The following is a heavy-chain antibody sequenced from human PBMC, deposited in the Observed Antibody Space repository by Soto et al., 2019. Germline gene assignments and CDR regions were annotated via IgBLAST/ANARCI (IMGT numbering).Heavy chain of an antibody. CDR2: INPSGGST. CDR3: ARRQYQLLWGYYYYGMDV. D-gene: IGHD2-2*01. V-gene: IGHV1-46*01. CDR1: GYTFTSYY. Sequence: ASVKVSCKASGYTFTSYYRHWVRQAPGQGLEWMGIINPSGGSTSYAQKFQGRVTMTRDTSTSTVYMELSSLRSEDTAVYYCARRQYQLLWGYYYYGMDVWGQGTTVTVS. J-gene: IGHJ6*02.